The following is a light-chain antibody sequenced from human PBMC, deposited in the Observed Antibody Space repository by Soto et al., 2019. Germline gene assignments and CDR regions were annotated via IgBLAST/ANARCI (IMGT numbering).Light chain of an antibody. Sequence: QSALTQSASVSGSPGQSITISCTGTSSDVGGYNYVSWYQQHPGKAPKLIIYDVSNRPSGVSTRVSGSKSGNTASLTSSGLQAEDEADYSCSSYTSNSSWVFGGGTKVTVL. J-gene: IGLJ3*02. CDR3: SSYTSNSSWV. CDR1: SSDVGGYNY. V-gene: IGLV2-14*01. CDR2: DVS.